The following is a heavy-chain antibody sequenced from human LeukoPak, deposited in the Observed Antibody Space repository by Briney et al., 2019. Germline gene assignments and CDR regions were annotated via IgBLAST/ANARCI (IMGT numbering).Heavy chain of an antibody. Sequence: GESLKISCKGSGYSFTSYWIGWVRQMPGKGLEWMGIIYPGDSDTRYSPSFQGQITISADKSLSTAYLQWSSLRASDTAMYYCARHHTSGWYKSDAFDIWGQGTMVTVSS. J-gene: IGHJ3*02. V-gene: IGHV5-51*01. CDR3: ARHHTSGWYKSDAFDI. CDR1: GYSFTSYW. CDR2: IYPGDSDT. D-gene: IGHD6-19*01.